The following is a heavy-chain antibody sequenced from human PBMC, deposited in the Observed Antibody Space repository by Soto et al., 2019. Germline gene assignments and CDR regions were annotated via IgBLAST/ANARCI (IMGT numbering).Heavy chain of an antibody. D-gene: IGHD3-16*01. J-gene: IGHJ6*02. Sequence: GGSLRLSCVASGLTVSHNYMAWVRQAPEMGLEWVSILYTEGTTYYADSVKGRFTISRDPSKNTLFLQMDSLRAEDTAVYYCVRPRPSGENYGMDVWGQGTTVTVSS. V-gene: IGHV3-53*01. CDR3: VRPRPSGENYGMDV. CDR2: LYTEGTT. CDR1: GLTVSHNY.